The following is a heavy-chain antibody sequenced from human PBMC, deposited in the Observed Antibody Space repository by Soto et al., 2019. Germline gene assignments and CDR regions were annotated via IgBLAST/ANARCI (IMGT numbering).Heavy chain of an antibody. V-gene: IGHV3-30-3*01. Sequence: QVRLVESGGGVVQPGRSLRLSCVASGFTFGTYAIHWVRQAPGKGLQWVALISYEGSNTYYADSVKGRFTISRDNSKNTLYLEMNTLRPEDTAVYFCARGQEVGAHFFDSWGQGTQVTVSS. CDR1: GFTFGTYA. CDR3: ARGQEVGAHFFDS. J-gene: IGHJ4*02. CDR2: ISYEGSNT. D-gene: IGHD2-15*01.